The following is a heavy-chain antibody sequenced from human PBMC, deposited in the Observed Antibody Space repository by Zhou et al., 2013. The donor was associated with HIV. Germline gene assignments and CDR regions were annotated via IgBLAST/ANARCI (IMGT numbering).Heavy chain of an antibody. V-gene: IGHV1-69*12. CDR2: IIPIFGTT. CDR3: ARDHWYNSNRAGAYYYYYMDV. D-gene: IGHD1-20*01. CDR1: GGTFSNYA. J-gene: IGHJ6*03. Sequence: QVQLVQSGAEVKKPGSSVKVSCKASGGTFSNYAISWVRQAPGQGLEWMGGIIPIFGTTKYAQKFQGRVTITADESTSTAYMELSSLRSEDTAVFYXARDHWYNSNRAGAYYYYYMDVWGKGTTVTVSS.